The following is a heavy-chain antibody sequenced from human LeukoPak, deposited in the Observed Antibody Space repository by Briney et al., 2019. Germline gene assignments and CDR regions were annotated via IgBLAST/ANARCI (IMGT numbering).Heavy chain of an antibody. J-gene: IGHJ6*03. CDR3: AKEASSSSLSYYYYMDV. CDR1: GFTFDDYA. D-gene: IGHD6-6*01. V-gene: IGHV3-9*01. CDR2: ISWNSGSI. Sequence: GRSLRLSCAASGFTFDDYAMHWVRQAPGKGLEWVSGISWNSGSIGYADSVKGRFTISRDNAKSYLYLQMNSLRAEDTALYYCAKEASSSSLSYYYYMDVWGKGTTVTVSS.